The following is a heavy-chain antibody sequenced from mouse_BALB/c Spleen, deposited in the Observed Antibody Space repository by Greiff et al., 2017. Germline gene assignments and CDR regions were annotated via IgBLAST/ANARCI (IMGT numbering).Heavy chain of an antibody. CDR2: ISYDGSN. CDR1: GYSITSGYY. CDR3: ARVGSSSYYYAMDY. J-gene: IGHJ4*01. V-gene: IGHV3-6*02. D-gene: IGHD1-1*01. Sequence: DVQLVESGPGLVKPSQSLSLTCSVTGYSITSGYYWNWIRQFPGNKLEWMGYISYDGSNNYNPSLKNRISITRDTSKNQFFLKLNSVTTEDTATYYCARVGSSSYYYAMDYWGQGTSVTVSS.